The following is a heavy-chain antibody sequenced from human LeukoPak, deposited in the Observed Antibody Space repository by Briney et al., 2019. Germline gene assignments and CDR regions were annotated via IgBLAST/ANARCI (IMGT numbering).Heavy chain of an antibody. J-gene: IGHJ4*02. CDR3: PRGSIAAAGTGGDY. D-gene: IGHD6-13*01. Sequence: PGGSLRLSCAASGFTFSSYCMHWVRQAPGKGLEWVSSISSSSSYIYYADSVKGRFTISRDNAKNSLYLQMNSLRAEDTAVYYCPRGSIAAAGTGGDYWGQGTLVTVSS. V-gene: IGHV3-21*01. CDR1: GFTFSSYC. CDR2: ISSSSSYI.